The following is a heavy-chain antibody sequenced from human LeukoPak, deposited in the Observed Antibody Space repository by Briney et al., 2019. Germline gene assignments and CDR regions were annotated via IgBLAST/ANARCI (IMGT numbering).Heavy chain of an antibody. D-gene: IGHD2-2*01. J-gene: IGHJ5*02. Sequence: ASVKVSCKASGYTFTSYAMHWVRQAPGQRLEWMGWINAGNGNTKYSQKFQGRVTITRDTSASTAYMELSSLRSEDTAVYYCARGVVVPAAHNWFDPWGQGTLVTVSS. CDR2: INAGNGNT. CDR3: ARGVVVPAAHNWFDP. CDR1: GYTFTSYA. V-gene: IGHV1-3*01.